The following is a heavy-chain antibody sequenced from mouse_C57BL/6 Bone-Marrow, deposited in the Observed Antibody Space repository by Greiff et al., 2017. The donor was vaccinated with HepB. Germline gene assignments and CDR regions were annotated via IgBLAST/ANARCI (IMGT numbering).Heavy chain of an antibody. Sequence: VQLQQSGAELVRPGTSVKMSCKASGYTFTNYWIGWAKQRPGHGLEWIGDIYPGGGYTNYNEKFKGKATMTAVKSYSTAYMQFSSLTSEDSAIYYCARKRDPFYFDYWGQGTTLTVSS. CDR2: IYPGGGYT. V-gene: IGHV1-63*01. J-gene: IGHJ2*01. CDR3: ARKRDPFYFDY. CDR1: GYTFTNYW.